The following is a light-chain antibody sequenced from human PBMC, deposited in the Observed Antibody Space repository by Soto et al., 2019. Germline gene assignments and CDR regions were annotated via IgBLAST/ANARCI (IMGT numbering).Light chain of an antibody. CDR2: TAS. V-gene: IGKV1-17*01. J-gene: IGKJ4*01. Sequence: DIQMTQSPSSLSASVGDRVTITCRASQGITNALGWYQQKPGKAQKRLIYTASSLQNGVPPRFRGSASGTESTLTISSLQPEDITTYYCQQYNSYPLTFGVGTKVEVK. CDR3: QQYNSYPLT. CDR1: QGITNA.